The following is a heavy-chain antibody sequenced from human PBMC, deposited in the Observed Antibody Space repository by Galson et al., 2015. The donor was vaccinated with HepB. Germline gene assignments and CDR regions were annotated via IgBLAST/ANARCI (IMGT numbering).Heavy chain of an antibody. D-gene: IGHD6-19*01. CDR2: ISYDGSNK. CDR3: ARAPPTHSSGWSNY. V-gene: IGHV3-30-3*01. Sequence: SLRLSCAASGFTFSSYAMHWVRQAPGKGLEWVAVISYDGSNKYYADSVKGRFTISRDNSKNTLYLQMNSLRAEDTAVYYCARAPPTHSSGWSNYWGQGTLVTVSS. CDR1: GFTFSSYA. J-gene: IGHJ4*02.